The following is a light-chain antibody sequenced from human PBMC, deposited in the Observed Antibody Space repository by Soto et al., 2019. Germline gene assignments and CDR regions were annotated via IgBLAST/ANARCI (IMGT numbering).Light chain of an antibody. V-gene: IGKV2-24*01. CDR3: VQFSHFPRT. J-gene: IGKJ1*01. CDR1: QSLVYSDGNTY. Sequence: DIVLTQTPLSSPVTLGQPASISCRSSQSLVYSDGNTYLSWLQQRPGQPPRLLIYQIYNRFSGVPDIVSGSGAGTDFTLKISRVEAEDVGVYSCVQFSHFPRTFGQGTKVEIK. CDR2: QIY.